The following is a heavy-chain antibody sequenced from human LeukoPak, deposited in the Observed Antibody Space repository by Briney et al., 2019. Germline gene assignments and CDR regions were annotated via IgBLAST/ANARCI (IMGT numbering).Heavy chain of an antibody. V-gene: IGHV4-34*01. CDR2: INHSGST. J-gene: IGHJ2*01. CDR1: GGSFSGYH. CDR3: ARGRGHGSGSYYNPRYWYFDL. D-gene: IGHD3-10*01. Sequence: SETLSLTCAVYGGSFSGYHWICIRQPPGKGLEWIGEINHSGSTNYNPSLKSRVTISVDTSKNQFSLKLSSVTAADTAVYYCARGRGHGSGSYYNPRYWYFDLWGRGTLVTVSS.